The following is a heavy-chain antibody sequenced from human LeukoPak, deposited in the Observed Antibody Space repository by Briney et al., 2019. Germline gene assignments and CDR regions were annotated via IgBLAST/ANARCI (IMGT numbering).Heavy chain of an antibody. CDR2: INHSGST. CDR3: AREAAAMVRGVYNY. Sequence: SETLSLTCAVYGGSFSGYYWSWIRQPPGKGLEWIGEINHSGSTNYNPSLKSRVTISVDTSKNRFSLKLSPVTAPDTAVYYCAREAAAMVRGVYNYWGQGTLVTVSS. D-gene: IGHD3-10*01. V-gene: IGHV4-34*01. J-gene: IGHJ4*02. CDR1: GGSFSGYY.